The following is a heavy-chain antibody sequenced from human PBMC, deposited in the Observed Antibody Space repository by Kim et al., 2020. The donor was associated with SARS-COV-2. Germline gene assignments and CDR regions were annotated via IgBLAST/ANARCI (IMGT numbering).Heavy chain of an antibody. D-gene: IGHD6-6*01. CDR2: IKDDGSEK. Sequence: GGSLRLSCAASGFTFSTYWMNWVRQAPGKGLEWVAKIKDDGSEKYYVDSVKGRFTISRDNAKNSLSLQMNSLRADDSALYYCATTGRASDQTRWGQGTLVTVSS. J-gene: IGHJ4*02. CDR1: GFTFSTYW. CDR3: ATTGRASDQTR. V-gene: IGHV3-7*01.